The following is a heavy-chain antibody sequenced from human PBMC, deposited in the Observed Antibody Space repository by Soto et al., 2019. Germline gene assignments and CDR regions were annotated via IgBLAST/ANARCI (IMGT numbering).Heavy chain of an antibody. J-gene: IGHJ4*02. V-gene: IGHV3-21*01. D-gene: IGHD2-21*02. Sequence: GGSLRLSCAASGFTFSSYSMNWVRQAPGKGLEWVSSISSSSSAIFYGDSVKGRFIISRDNAENSLYLQMNSLRGEDTAVYYCVRHTCPVDCYSLGDWGLGTLVTVSS. CDR3: VRHTCPVDCYSLGD. CDR2: ISSSSSAI. CDR1: GFTFSSYS.